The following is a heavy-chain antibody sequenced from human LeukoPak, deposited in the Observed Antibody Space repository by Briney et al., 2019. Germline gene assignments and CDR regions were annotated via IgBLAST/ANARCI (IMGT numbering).Heavy chain of an antibody. Sequence: GGSLRLSCAASGFTFSTYWMNWVRQAPGKGLEWVANIKQDGSEKYYVDSVKGRFTISRDNAKNSLYLQLNSLRAEDTAVYYCARDSRLNYYDSSGYGFDYWGQGTLVTVSS. J-gene: IGHJ4*02. V-gene: IGHV3-7*01. CDR1: GFTFSTYW. D-gene: IGHD3-22*01. CDR2: IKQDGSEK. CDR3: ARDSRLNYYDSSGYGFDY.